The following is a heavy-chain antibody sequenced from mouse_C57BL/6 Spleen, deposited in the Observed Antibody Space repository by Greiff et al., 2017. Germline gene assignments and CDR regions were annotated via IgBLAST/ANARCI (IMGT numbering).Heavy chain of an antibody. Sequence: EVKLVESGGGLVKPGGSLKLSCAASGFTFSDYGMHWVRQAPEKGLEWVAYISSGSSTIYYADTVKGRFTISRDNAKNTLFLQMTSLRSEDTAMYYCARFGEDAMDYWGQGTSVTVSS. CDR3: ARFGEDAMDY. CDR2: ISSGSSTI. V-gene: IGHV5-17*01. D-gene: IGHD3-1*01. J-gene: IGHJ4*01. CDR1: GFTFSDYG.